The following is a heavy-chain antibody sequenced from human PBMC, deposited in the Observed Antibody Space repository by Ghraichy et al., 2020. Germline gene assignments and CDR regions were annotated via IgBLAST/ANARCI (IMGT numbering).Heavy chain of an antibody. V-gene: IGHV4-59*01. J-gene: IGHJ6*02. CDR2: IYYSGST. CDR3: ARISGSYYFGYYYYGMDV. D-gene: IGHD1-26*01. Sequence: LETLSLTCTVSGGSISSYYWSWIRQPPGKGLEWIGYIYYSGSTNYNPSLKSRVTISVDTSKNQFSLKLSSVTAADTAVYYCARISGSYYFGYYYYGMDVWGQGTTVTVSS. CDR1: GGSISSYY.